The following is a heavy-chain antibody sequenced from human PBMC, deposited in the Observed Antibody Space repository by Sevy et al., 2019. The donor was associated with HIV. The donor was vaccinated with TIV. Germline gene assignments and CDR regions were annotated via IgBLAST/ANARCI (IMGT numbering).Heavy chain of an antibody. CDR1: XXTXSNXY. V-gene: IGHV3-11*06. CDR3: XGGXXRYXDAXXX. Sequence: GGSLXLSCAXXXXTXSNXYMXWIRQAPGKGLEWVSYISSLSSYNNFADSVKGRFTISRDNAKNSLYLQMKSLRAEDTAVXXXXGGXXRYXDAXXXXGQGTMVTVSS. D-gene: IGHD3-16*01. J-gene: IGHJ3*02. CDR2: ISSLSSYN.